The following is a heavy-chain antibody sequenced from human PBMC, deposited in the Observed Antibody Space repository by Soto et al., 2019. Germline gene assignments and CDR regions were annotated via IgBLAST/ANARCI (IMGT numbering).Heavy chain of an antibody. Sequence: PGGSLRLSCSASGFSVTNAWMNWVRQAPGKGLEWVGRVYTSAEGGATHYAAPVKGRFTISRDDSINMVYLQMNSLMTEDTAVYYCTTGSVEGFWGQGTTVTVSS. CDR3: TTGSVEGF. D-gene: IGHD2-15*01. V-gene: IGHV3-15*07. CDR1: GFSVTNAW. CDR2: VYTSAEGGAT. J-gene: IGHJ6*02.